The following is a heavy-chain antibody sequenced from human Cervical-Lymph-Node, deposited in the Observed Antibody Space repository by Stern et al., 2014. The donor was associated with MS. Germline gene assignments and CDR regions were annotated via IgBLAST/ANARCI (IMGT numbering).Heavy chain of an antibody. V-gene: IGHV1-3*01. D-gene: IGHD6-19*01. CDR2: INAGNGNT. CDR1: GYTFTSYA. J-gene: IGHJ4*02. CDR3: AREWAVAAHFDY. Sequence: QVQLVQSGAEAKQPGASVKVSCKASGYTFTSYAMHWVRQAPGQRLEWMGRINAGNGNTKYSQKFQGRVTITRDTSASTAYMELSSLRSEDTAVYYCAREWAVAAHFDYWGQGTLVTVSS.